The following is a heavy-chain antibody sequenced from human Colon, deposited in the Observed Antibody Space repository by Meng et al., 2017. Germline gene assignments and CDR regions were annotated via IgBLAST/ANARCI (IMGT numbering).Heavy chain of an antibody. V-gene: IGHV3-23*01. CDR3: ARRHRDGYNSEFDS. D-gene: IGHD5-24*01. CDR2: ISGSGGRT. CDR1: GFTFSSHG. J-gene: IGHJ5*01. Sequence: GESLKISCAASGFTFSSHGMNWVRQAPGRGLEWVSGISGSGGRTYYVDSVKGRFTTSRDNSKNTLYLQMSSLRAEDTAIYYCARRHRDGYNSEFDSWGRGTLVTVSS.